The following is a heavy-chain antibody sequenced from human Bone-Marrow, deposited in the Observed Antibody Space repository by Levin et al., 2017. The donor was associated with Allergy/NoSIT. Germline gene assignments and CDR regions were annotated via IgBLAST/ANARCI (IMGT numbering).Heavy chain of an antibody. CDR1: TFTFSNFG. CDR2: ISSSSSAK. V-gene: IGHV3-48*02. J-gene: IGHJ3*01. CDR3: AGQFGGDSYDV. D-gene: IGHD3-10*01. Sequence: AGGSLRLSCAASTFTFSNFGMNWVRQAPGKGLEWVSYISSSSSAKYYADSVRGRFTISRDNAKNLLYLQMNSLRDEDTAVYYCAGQFGGDSYDVWGQGTMVTVSA.